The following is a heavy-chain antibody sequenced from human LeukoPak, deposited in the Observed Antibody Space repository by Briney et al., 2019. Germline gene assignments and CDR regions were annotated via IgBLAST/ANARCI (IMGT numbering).Heavy chain of an antibody. V-gene: IGHV3-21*04. J-gene: IGHJ6*03. CDR1: VLTFSTYN. CDR2: ITFSSSYV. D-gene: IGHD1-26*01. CDR3: ARDPYSGNYGDHYYYYMDV. Sequence: GGSLRLSCAASVLTFSTYNMNWVRQAPGKGLEWISSITFSSSYVFYADSVKGRFTISRDNAKNSLYLQMNSLTVEDSAIYYCARDPYSGNYGDHYYYYMDVWGKGTTVTISS.